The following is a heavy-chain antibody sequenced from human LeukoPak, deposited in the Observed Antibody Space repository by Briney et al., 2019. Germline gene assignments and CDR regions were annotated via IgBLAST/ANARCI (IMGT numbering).Heavy chain of an antibody. CDR3: ARGGAARPDY. CDR2: ISSDSSAK. J-gene: IGHJ4*02. CDR1: GFTLNNYG. D-gene: IGHD6-6*01. Sequence: GGSLRLSCAASGFTLNNYGMHWLRQAPGKGLAWVSYISSDSSAKEYADSVKGRLTISRDNAKSSLYLQSNSLRAEDTAVYYCARGGAARPDYWGRGTLVIVSS. V-gene: IGHV3-48*01.